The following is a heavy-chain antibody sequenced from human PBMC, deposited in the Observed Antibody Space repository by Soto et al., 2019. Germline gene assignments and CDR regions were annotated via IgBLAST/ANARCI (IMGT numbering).Heavy chain of an antibody. CDR1: GGSISSYY. CDR3: ARDTRGDRYFDY. Sequence: SETLSLTCTVSGGSISSYYWSWIRQPPGKGLEWIGYIYYSGSTNYNPSLKSRVTISVDTSKNQFSLKLSSVTAADTAVYYCARDTRGDRYFDYWGQGTLVTVSS. D-gene: IGHD2-21*01. CDR2: IYYSGST. J-gene: IGHJ4*02. V-gene: IGHV4-59*01.